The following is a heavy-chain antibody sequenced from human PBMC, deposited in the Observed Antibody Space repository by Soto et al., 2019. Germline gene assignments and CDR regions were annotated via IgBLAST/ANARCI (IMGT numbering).Heavy chain of an antibody. CDR1: GFTFSSYA. CDR2: ISGSGGST. V-gene: IGHV3-23*01. D-gene: IGHD2-2*01. J-gene: IGHJ4*02. Sequence: EVQLLESGGGLVQPGGSLRLSCAASGFTFSSYAMSWVRQAPGKGLEWVSAISGSGGSTYYADSVKGRFTISRDNSKNTLYLQMNSLRAEDTDVYYCAKGTEVVPAASDYWGQGTLVTVSS. CDR3: AKGTEVVPAASDY.